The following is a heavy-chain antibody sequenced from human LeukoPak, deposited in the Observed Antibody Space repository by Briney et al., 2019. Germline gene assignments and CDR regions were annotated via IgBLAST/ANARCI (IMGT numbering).Heavy chain of an antibody. CDR2: IYYSGST. Sequence: PSETLSLTCTVSGGSISSYYRSWIRQPPGKGLEWIGYIYYSGSTNYNPSLKSRVTISVDTSKNQFSLKLSSVTAADTAVYYCARLVSKYYYDSSVYWYFDLWGRGTLVTVSS. CDR1: GGSISSYY. D-gene: IGHD3-22*01. CDR3: ARLVSKYYYDSSVYWYFDL. V-gene: IGHV4-59*08. J-gene: IGHJ2*01.